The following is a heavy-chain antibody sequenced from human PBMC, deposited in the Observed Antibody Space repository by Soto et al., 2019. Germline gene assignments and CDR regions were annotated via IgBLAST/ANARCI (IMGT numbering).Heavy chain of an antibody. V-gene: IGHV4-39*01. Sequence: SETLSLTCTVSGGSISSSSYYWGWIRQPPGKGLEWIGSIYYSGSTYYNPSLKSRVTISVDTSKNQFSLKLSSVTAADTAVYYCARHGGRAGYYGSGSYYISYYYGMDVWGQGTTVTVSS. J-gene: IGHJ6*02. CDR1: GGSISSSSYY. CDR3: ARHGGRAGYYGSGSYYISYYYGMDV. D-gene: IGHD3-10*01. CDR2: IYYSGST.